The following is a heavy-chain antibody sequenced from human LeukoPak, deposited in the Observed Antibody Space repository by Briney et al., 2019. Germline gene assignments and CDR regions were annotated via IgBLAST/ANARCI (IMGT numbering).Heavy chain of an antibody. Sequence: GGSLRLSCAASGFTFSNYAMTWVRQAPGKGLQWVSAISGDAIYTYYLDSVKGRFTTSRDNSKNTLFLQLNSLRADDTAVYYCAKNYGTSRPFYDYWGQGIVVTVSS. CDR2: ISGDAIYT. CDR1: GFTFSNYA. CDR3: AKNYGTSRPFYDY. D-gene: IGHD4-17*01. V-gene: IGHV3-23*01. J-gene: IGHJ4*02.